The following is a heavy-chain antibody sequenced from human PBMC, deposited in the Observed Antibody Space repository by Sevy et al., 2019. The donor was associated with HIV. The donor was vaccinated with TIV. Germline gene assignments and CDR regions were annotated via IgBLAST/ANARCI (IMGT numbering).Heavy chain of an antibody. CDR3: ARWDYGDYGRWFDP. D-gene: IGHD4-17*01. CDR1: GGIFRSYG. V-gene: IGHV1-69*13. CDR2: IIPMFGTA. J-gene: IGHJ5*02. Sequence: ASVKVSCKASGGIFRSYGISWVRQASGQGLEWMGGIIPMFGTADYAQKFQGRVTITADESTSTAYMYLSSLRSEDTAVYYCARWDYGDYGRWFDPWGQGTLVTVSS.